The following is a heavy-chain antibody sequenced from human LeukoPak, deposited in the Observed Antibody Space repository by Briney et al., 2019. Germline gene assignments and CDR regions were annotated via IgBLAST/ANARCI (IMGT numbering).Heavy chain of an antibody. Sequence: PSETLSLTCAVSGGSISSGGYSWNCTRQPPGKGLEWIGYIYHSGSTYYNPSLKSRATISVDRSKYQFSLKLSSVTAAVTAVYYWASGGYSYGFDYWGQGTLVTVSS. CDR1: GGSISSGGYS. CDR3: ASGGYSYGFDY. V-gene: IGHV4-30-2*01. CDR2: IYHSGST. D-gene: IGHD5-18*01. J-gene: IGHJ4*02.